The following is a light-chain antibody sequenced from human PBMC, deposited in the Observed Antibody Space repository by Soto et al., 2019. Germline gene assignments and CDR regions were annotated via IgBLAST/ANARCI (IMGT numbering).Light chain of an antibody. V-gene: IGKV1-12*01. CDR2: SAS. J-gene: IGKJ4*01. CDR3: QQGDSFPLP. Sequence: DIQMTQSPSSVSASVGDRVTITCRASQGISNSLAWFQQKPGEAPRLLIYSASSLHSGVPSRFSGSVSGTDFTLSITTLQPEDFATYYCQQGDSFPLPFGGGTKLEIK. CDR1: QGISNS.